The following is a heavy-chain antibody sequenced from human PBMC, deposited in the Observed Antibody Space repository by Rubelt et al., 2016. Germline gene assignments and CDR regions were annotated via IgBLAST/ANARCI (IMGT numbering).Heavy chain of an antibody. D-gene: IGHD2-8*01. J-gene: IGHJ4*02. V-gene: IGHV4-39*07. CDR2: LHYSGST. CDR3: ARGRDLGVLNGAPFGD. Sequence: QLQLQESGPGLVKPSETLSLTCTVSGGSINNGGYFWGWIRQPPGKGLEWIGSLHYSGSTYYNPSLNSRVTMSVDTSKNQFSRWLRSVTAADTAVYYCARGRDLGVLNGAPFGDWGQGTLVTVSS. CDR1: GGSINNGGYF.